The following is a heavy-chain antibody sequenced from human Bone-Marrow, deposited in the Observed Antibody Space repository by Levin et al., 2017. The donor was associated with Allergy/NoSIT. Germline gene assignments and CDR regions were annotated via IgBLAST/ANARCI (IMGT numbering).Heavy chain of an antibody. CDR3: ARATVTFYFDY. Sequence: SETLSLTCTVSGGPISSGGYYWSWIRQHPRKGLEWIGYIYYSGNTYYNPSLKRRTTISLDTSNHQFSLRLSSVTAAATSVYYCARATVTFYFDYWGQGALVTVSS. J-gene: IGHJ4*02. CDR2: IYYSGNT. CDR1: GGPISSGGYY. D-gene: IGHD4-17*01. V-gene: IGHV4-31*03.